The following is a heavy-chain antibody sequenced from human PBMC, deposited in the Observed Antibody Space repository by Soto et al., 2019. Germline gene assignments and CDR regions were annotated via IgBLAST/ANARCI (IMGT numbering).Heavy chain of an antibody. Sequence: EVQLVESGGGLVKPGGSLRLSCAASGFTFSSYSMNWVRQAPGKGLEWVSSISSSSSYIYYADSVKGRFTISRDNAKNSLYLQMNSLRAEDTAVYYCARAQRGDYYYGMDVWGQGTTVTVSS. CDR3: ARAQRGDYYYGMDV. CDR2: ISSSSSYI. CDR1: GFTFSSYS. D-gene: IGHD3-10*01. J-gene: IGHJ6*02. V-gene: IGHV3-21*01.